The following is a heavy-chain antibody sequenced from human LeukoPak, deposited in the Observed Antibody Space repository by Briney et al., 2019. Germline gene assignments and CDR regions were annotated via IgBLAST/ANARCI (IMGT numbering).Heavy chain of an antibody. V-gene: IGHV5-51*01. J-gene: IGHJ6*03. D-gene: IGHD5-18*01. CDR1: GYSFTNYW. CDR3: ARLVSYGSYYYYYYMDV. CDR2: IYPGDSDT. Sequence: GESLKISCKGSGYSFTNYWIGWVRQMPGKGLEWMGIIYPGDSDTRYSPSFQGQVTISADKSISTAYLQWSSLKASDTAMYYCARLVSYGSYYYYYYMDVWGKGTTVTISS.